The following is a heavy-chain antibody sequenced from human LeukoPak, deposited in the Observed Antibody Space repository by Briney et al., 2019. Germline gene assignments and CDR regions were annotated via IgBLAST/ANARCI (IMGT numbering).Heavy chain of an antibody. D-gene: IGHD6-19*01. Sequence: PSETLSLTCAVYGGSFSGNYWSWIRQPPGKGLEWIGDINHSGTTNYSPSLKSRVTISVDTSKNQFSLKLSSVTAADTAVYYCASSSGWYYFDYWGQGTLVTVSS. CDR1: GGSFSGNY. J-gene: IGHJ4*02. V-gene: IGHV4-34*01. CDR2: INHSGTT. CDR3: ASSSGWYYFDY.